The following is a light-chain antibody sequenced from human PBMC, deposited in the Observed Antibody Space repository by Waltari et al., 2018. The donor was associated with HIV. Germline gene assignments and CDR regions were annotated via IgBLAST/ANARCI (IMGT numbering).Light chain of an antibody. CDR1: QSVSSN. V-gene: IGKV3-15*01. CDR3: QQYPEWPPWT. J-gene: IGKJ1*01. Sequence: ETVMTQSPATLSVSPGERATLSCRASQSVSSNLAWYQQKPGQAPRLLIYGSATRATGTPARFSGSGSGTEFTLTISSLQSEDFAVYYCQQYPEWPPWTFGQGTKVEIK. CDR2: GSA.